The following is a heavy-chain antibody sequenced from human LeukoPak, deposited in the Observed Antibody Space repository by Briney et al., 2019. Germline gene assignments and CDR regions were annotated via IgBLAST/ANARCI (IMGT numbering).Heavy chain of an antibody. Sequence: GGSLRLSCAASGFTFSSYSMNWVRQAPGKGLEWVSSISGRSSSIYYADSVKGRFTISRDNAENSLYLQMNSLRAEDTAVYYCVRDLTSANWFDPWGQGTLVTVSS. J-gene: IGHJ5*02. CDR2: ISGRSSSI. CDR3: VRDLTSANWFDP. V-gene: IGHV3-21*01. CDR1: GFTFSSYS.